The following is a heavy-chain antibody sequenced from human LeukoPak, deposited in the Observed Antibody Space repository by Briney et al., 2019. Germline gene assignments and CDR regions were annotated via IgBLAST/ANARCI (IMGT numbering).Heavy chain of an antibody. Sequence: SETLSLTCTVSGGSISSSTYYWGWIRQPPAKGLEWIGSIYYSGSTYYHPSLKSRVTISVDTSKNQFSLKLSSVTAADTAVYYCARHHTGTFDNWGQGTLVTVSS. J-gene: IGHJ4*02. CDR2: IYYSGST. V-gene: IGHV4-39*01. CDR1: GGSISSSTYY. CDR3: ARHHTGTFDN. D-gene: IGHD4-17*01.